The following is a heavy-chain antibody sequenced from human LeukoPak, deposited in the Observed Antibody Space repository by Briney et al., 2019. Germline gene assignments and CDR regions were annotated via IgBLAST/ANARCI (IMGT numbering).Heavy chain of an antibody. CDR3: AKAAYEPWPGASFDY. V-gene: IGHV3-23*01. J-gene: IGHJ4*02. CDR1: GFTFSSYA. CDR2: ISRSGGST. D-gene: IGHD6-19*01. Sequence: GGSLRLSCAASGFTFSSYAMSWVRQAPGKGLEWVSAISRSGGSTYYAASVKGRFIISQHNSKNTLYLQMNSLRAEDTAVYYCAKAAYEPWPGASFDYWGQGTLVTVSS.